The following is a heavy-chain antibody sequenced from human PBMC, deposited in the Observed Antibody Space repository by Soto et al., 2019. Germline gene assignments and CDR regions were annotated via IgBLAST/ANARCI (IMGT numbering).Heavy chain of an antibody. CDR2: IRSSTATI. Sequence: PGGSLRLSCAASGFTFSIYTMNWVRQAPGKGLEWISFIRSSTATISYADSVEGRFTISSDNAKNSLYLQMNSLRLEDTAVYYCVRDHLWAFDYWGQGALVTVSS. CDR1: GFTFSIYT. D-gene: IGHD1-26*01. V-gene: IGHV3-48*01. CDR3: VRDHLWAFDY. J-gene: IGHJ4*02.